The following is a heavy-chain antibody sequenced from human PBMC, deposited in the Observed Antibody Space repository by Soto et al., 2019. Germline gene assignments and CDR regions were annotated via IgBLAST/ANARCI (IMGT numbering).Heavy chain of an antibody. J-gene: IGHJ4*01. CDR2: IRSKAYGGTT. Sequence: GGSLRLSCTASGFTFGDYAMSWVRQAPGKGLEWVGFIRSKAYGGTTDYAASVKGRFTISRDKSENTLYLQINSLRDEDTGVYFCVSRIPSWVFDYWGLGTLVTVSS. D-gene: IGHD2-21*01. V-gene: IGHV3-49*04. CDR3: VSRIPSWVFDY. CDR1: GFTFGDYA.